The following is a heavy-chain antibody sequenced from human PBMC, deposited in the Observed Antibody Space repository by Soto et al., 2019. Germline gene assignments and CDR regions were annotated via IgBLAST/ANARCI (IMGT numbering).Heavy chain of an antibody. J-gene: IGHJ6*02. V-gene: IGHV3-7*01. Sequence: EVQLVESGGGLVQPGGSLRLSCAASGFTFSSYWMSWVRQAPGKGLEWVVNIKQDGREKYYVDSVKGRFTISRDNAKDSLYLKMSCLGAADTAVYYCVRDGGCSGGGCSFGMDVWGQGTTVTVSS. CDR1: GFTFSSYW. CDR3: VRDGGCSGGGCSFGMDV. CDR2: IKQDGREK. D-gene: IGHD2-15*01.